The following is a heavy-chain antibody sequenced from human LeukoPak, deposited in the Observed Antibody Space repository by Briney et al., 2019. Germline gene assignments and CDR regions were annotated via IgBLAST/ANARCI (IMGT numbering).Heavy chain of an antibody. Sequence: GASVKVSCKASGYTFTGYYMHWVRQAPGQGLEWMGWINPNSGGTNYAQKFQGRVTMTRDTSISTAYMELSRLRSDDTAVYYCARFIAAAFGGLVNDYWGQGTLVTVSS. J-gene: IGHJ4*02. CDR3: ARFIAAAFGGLVNDY. V-gene: IGHV1-2*02. CDR1: GYTFTGYY. D-gene: IGHD6-13*01. CDR2: INPNSGGT.